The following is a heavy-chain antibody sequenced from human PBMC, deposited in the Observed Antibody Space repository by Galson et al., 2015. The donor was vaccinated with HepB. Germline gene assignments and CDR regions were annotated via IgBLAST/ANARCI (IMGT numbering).Heavy chain of an antibody. D-gene: IGHD3-22*01. CDR3: ARGISYVPDSSDYA. CDR2: IAPIFITP. Sequence: SVKVSCKVSRGTFSRHDITWVRQAPGHGLEWMGGIAPIFITPNYARKFQGRVTINADESSRTAYMELSSLTSGDTAVHYCARGISYVPDSSDYAWGQGTLVTVSS. CDR1: RGTFSRHD. J-gene: IGHJ5*02. V-gene: IGHV1-69*13.